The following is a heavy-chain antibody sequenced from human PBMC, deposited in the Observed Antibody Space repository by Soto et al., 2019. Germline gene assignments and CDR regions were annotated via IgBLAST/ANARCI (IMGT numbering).Heavy chain of an antibody. CDR1: GFTFSSYS. V-gene: IGHV3-48*01. CDR3: ARDNDMVRSP. D-gene: IGHD3-10*01. J-gene: IGHJ5*02. CDR2: ISSSSSTI. Sequence: PGGSLRLSCAASGFTFSSYSMNWVRQAPGKGLEWVSYISSSSSTIYYADSVKGRFTISRDNAKNSLYLQMNSLRSDDTAVYYCARDNDMVRSPWGQGTLVTVSS.